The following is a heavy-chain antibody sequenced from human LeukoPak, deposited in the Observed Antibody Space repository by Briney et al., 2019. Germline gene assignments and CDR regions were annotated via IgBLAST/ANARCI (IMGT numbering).Heavy chain of an antibody. CDR2: INSDGSSL. V-gene: IGHV3-74*03. D-gene: IGHD2-2*01. CDR1: GFTFSSYW. CDR3: ARESRYCSSTSCYAFDY. J-gene: IGHJ4*02. Sequence: PGGSLRLSCAASGFTFSSYWMHWVRQAPGKGLVWVSRINSDGSSLTYADSVKGRFTISRDNAKNTLYLQMNSLRVEDTAVYYCARESRYCSSTSCYAFDYWGQGTLVTVSS.